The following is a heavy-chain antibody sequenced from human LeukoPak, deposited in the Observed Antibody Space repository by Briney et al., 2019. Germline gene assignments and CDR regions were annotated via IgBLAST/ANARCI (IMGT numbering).Heavy chain of an antibody. D-gene: IGHD2/OR15-2a*01. Sequence: SQTLSLTCTVSGDFISSGGYYWGWIRQYSGKGLEWIGYIYYSGSTYYNPSLKSRLTISVDTSKNQFSPGLSSVTAADTAVYYCARNIRGSDAFDVWGQGTMVTVSS. J-gene: IGHJ3*01. CDR3: ARNIRGSDAFDV. CDR1: GDFISSGGYY. V-gene: IGHV4-31*03. CDR2: IYYSGST.